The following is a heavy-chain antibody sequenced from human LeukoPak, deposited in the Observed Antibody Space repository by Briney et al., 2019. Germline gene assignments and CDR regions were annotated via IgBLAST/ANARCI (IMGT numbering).Heavy chain of an antibody. Sequence: PGGSLRLSCAASGFTFSSYDMHWVRQATGKGLEWVSAIGTAGDTYYPGSVKGRFTISRDNAKNSLYLQMNSLRAEDTAVYYCASEAAAGTAWGLGYWGQGTLVTVSS. V-gene: IGHV3-13*01. CDR1: GFTFSSYD. CDR2: IGTAGDT. J-gene: IGHJ4*02. CDR3: ASEAAAGTAWGLGY. D-gene: IGHD6-13*01.